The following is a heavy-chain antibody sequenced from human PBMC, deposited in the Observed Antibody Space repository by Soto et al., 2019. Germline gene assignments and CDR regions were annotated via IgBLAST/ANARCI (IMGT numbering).Heavy chain of an antibody. J-gene: IGHJ6*02. CDR3: ARRNDYVGGNGMDV. CDR1: GYSFTSYW. V-gene: IGHV5-10-1*01. CDR2: IDPSDSYT. Sequence: PGESLKISCKGSGYSFTSYWIRRVRQMPGKGLERMGRIDPSDSYTNYSPSFQGHVTISADQPISTAYLQWSSLKASDTAMYYCARRNDYVGGNGMDVWGQGTTVTVSS. D-gene: IGHD3-16*01.